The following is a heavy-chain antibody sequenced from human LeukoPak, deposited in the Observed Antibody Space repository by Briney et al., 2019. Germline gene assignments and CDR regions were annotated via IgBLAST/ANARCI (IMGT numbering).Heavy chain of an antibody. J-gene: IGHJ4*02. CDR2: IYYSGST. CDR1: GVSISSSSYY. V-gene: IGHV4-39*01. D-gene: IGHD6-19*01. CDR3: ARIKQWREPIDY. Sequence: SETLSLTCTVSGVSISSSSYYWGWIRRPPGKGLEWIGSIYYSGSTYYNPSLKSRGTISVDTSKNQFSLKLSAVTAADTAVYYCARIKQWREPIDYWGQGTLVTVSS.